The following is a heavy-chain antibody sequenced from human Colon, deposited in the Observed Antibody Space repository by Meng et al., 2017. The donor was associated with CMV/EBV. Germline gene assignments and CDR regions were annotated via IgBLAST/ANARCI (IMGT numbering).Heavy chain of an antibody. J-gene: IGHJ4*02. D-gene: IGHD6-13*01. CDR2: ISHDGSAA. V-gene: IGHV3-23*01. Sequence: GGSLRLSCVASESFESMFSLYPMAWVRQAPGKGLEWVARISHDGSAAYYADSMKGRMTVSRDNSIYTLYLQINDLRADDTAHYFCAKSVMAAGITRGFDYWGQGTLVTVSS. CDR1: ESFESMFSLYP. CDR3: AKSVMAAGITRGFDY.